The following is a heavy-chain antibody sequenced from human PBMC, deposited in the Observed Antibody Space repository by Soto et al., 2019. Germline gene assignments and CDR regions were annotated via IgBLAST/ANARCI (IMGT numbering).Heavy chain of an antibody. CDR1: GDSVSSNSAA. D-gene: IGHD1-26*01. CDR2: TYYRSKWYS. V-gene: IGHV6-1*01. J-gene: IGHJ4*02. Sequence: QVQLQQSGPGLVKPSQTLSVTCVISGDSVSSNSAAWNWIRQSPSRGLEWLGRTYYRSKWYSDYAASVESRITVNPDTSKNHFSLQLNSVTPEDTAVYYCARGEQYSGRIFDYGGQGTLVTVSS. CDR3: ARGEQYSGRIFDY.